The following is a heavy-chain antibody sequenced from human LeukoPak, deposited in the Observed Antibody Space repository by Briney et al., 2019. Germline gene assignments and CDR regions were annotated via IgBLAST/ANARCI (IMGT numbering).Heavy chain of an antibody. CDR3: AKDPRAWYITMIVVVGWFDP. Sequence: PGGSLRLSCAASGFTFSNYAMSWVRQAPGKGLEWVSTVSGGGDTTNSADSVKGRFTIARDNSKNTLYLQMNSLRAEDTAVYYCAKDPRAWYITMIVVVGWFDPWGQGTLVTASS. V-gene: IGHV3-23*01. D-gene: IGHD3-22*01. J-gene: IGHJ5*02. CDR2: VSGGGDTT. CDR1: GFTFSNYA.